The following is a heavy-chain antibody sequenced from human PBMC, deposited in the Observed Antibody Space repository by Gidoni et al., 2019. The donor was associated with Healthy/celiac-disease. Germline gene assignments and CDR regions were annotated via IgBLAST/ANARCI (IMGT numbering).Heavy chain of an antibody. CDR3: TRDPAYYDSSGSFDY. CDR1: GFPFGDYA. V-gene: IGHV3-49*03. J-gene: IGHJ4*02. D-gene: IGHD3-22*01. Sequence: EVQLVESGGGLVQPGRSLRLPCTASGFPFGDYAMSWFRQAPGKGLEWVGFIRSKAYGGTTEYAASVKGRFTISRDDSKSIAYLQMNSLKTEDTAVYYCTRDPAYYDSSGSFDYWGQGTLVTVSS. CDR2: IRSKAYGGTT.